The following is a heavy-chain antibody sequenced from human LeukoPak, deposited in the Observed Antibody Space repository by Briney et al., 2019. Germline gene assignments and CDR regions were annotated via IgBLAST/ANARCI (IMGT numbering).Heavy chain of an antibody. V-gene: IGHV4-61*02. Sequence: PSETLSLTCTVSGGSISSGSYYWSWIRQPAGKGLEWIGRIYTSGSTNYNPSLKSRVTISVDTSKNQFSLKLSSVTAADTAVYYCARGYSSGEDAFDIWGQGTMVTVSS. CDR2: IYTSGST. D-gene: IGHD6-19*01. CDR1: GGSISSGSYY. J-gene: IGHJ3*02. CDR3: ARGYSSGEDAFDI.